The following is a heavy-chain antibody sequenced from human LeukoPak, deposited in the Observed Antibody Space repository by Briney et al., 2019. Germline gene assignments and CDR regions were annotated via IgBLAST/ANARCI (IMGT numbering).Heavy chain of an antibody. CDR2: ISWNSGSI. CDR1: GFTFDDYA. V-gene: IGHV3-9*01. CDR3: ARELVSGYLDY. Sequence: GGSLRLSCAASGFTFDDYAMHWVRQAPGKGLEWVSGISWNSGSIGYADSVKGRFTISRDNAKNSLYLQMNSLRAEDTAVYYCARELVSGYLDYWGQGTLVTVSS. D-gene: IGHD3-22*01. J-gene: IGHJ4*02.